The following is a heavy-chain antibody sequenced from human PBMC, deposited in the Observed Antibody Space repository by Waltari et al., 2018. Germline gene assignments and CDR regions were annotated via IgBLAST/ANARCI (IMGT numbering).Heavy chain of an antibody. CDR3: ARGGRYFDWLLPNWFDP. J-gene: IGHJ5*02. Sequence: QVQLQQWGAGLLKPSETLSLTCAVYGGSFSGYYWSWIRQPPGKGLEWIGEINHSGSTNYTPSLKSRFTISVDTSKNQFSLKLSSVTAADTAVYYCARGGRYFDWLLPNWFDPWGQGTLVTVSS. CDR1: GGSFSGYY. CDR2: INHSGST. D-gene: IGHD3-9*01. V-gene: IGHV4-34*01.